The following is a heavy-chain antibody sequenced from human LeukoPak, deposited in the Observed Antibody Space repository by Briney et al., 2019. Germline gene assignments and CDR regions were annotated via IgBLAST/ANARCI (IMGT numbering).Heavy chain of an antibody. CDR2: VDPEDGET. D-gene: IGHD6-19*01. CDR3: ATDIRAGTPHDY. Sequence: ASVKVSCKVSGYTLTELSMHWVRQAPGKGLEWMGGVDPEDGETIYAQKFQGRGTMTEDTSTDAAYMELSSLRSEDTAVYYCATDIRAGTPHDYWGQGTLVTVSS. J-gene: IGHJ4*02. CDR1: GYTLTELS. V-gene: IGHV1-24*01.